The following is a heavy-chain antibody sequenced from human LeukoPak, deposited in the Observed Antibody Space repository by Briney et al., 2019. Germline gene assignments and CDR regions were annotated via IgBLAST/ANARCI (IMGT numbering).Heavy chain of an antibody. V-gene: IGHV4-39*01. J-gene: IGHJ4*02. Sequence: SETLSLTCTVSGGSISSSSYYWGWIRQPPGKGLEWIGSIYYSGSTYYNPSLKSRVTISVDTSKNQFSLKLSSVTAADTAVYYCARGYSRSGYWEIDYWGQGPLVTVSS. D-gene: IGHD6-13*01. CDR3: ARGYSRSGYWEIDY. CDR1: GGSISSSSYY. CDR2: IYYSGST.